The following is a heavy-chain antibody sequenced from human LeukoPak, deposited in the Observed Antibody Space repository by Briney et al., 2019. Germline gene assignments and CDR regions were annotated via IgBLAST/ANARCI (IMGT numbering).Heavy chain of an antibody. J-gene: IGHJ4*02. D-gene: IGHD6-19*01. Sequence: ASETLSLTCTVSGGSVSSGSYYWSWIRQPPGKGLEWIGYIYYSGSTNYNPSLKSRVTISVDTSKNQFSLKLSSVTAADTAVYYCARRHSSNPYNYYFDYWGQGTLVTVSS. V-gene: IGHV4-61*01. CDR2: IYYSGST. CDR1: GGSVSSGSYY. CDR3: ARRHSSNPYNYYFDY.